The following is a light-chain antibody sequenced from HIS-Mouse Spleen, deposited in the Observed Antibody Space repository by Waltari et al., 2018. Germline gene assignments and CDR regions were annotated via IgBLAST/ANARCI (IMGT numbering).Light chain of an antibody. Sequence: QSALTQPRSVSGSPGQSVTISCPGTSSDVGGYNYVSGYQQHPGKAPKLMIYDVSKRPSGVPDRFSGSKSGNTASLTISGLQAEDEADYYCCSYAGSYTWVFGGGTKLTVL. J-gene: IGLJ3*02. V-gene: IGLV2-11*01. CDR1: SSDVGGYNY. CDR2: DVS. CDR3: CSYAGSYTWV.